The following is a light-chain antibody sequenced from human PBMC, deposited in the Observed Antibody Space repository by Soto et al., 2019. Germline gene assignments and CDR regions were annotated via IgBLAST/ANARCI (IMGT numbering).Light chain of an antibody. CDR1: QSVSSY. J-gene: IGKJ4*01. V-gene: IGKV3-15*01. CDR3: QQYSKWPLT. Sequence: DIVLTQPPGTLSLSPGDRATLSCRASQSVSSYLAWYQQKRGQAPRLLIYSASTRATGIPARFSGSGSGTEFILTISSLQSEDFAVYYCQQYSKWPLTFGGGTKVDI. CDR2: SAS.